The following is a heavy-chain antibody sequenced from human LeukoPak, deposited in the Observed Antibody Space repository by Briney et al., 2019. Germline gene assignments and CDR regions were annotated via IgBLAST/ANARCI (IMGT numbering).Heavy chain of an antibody. V-gene: IGHV4-59*12. CDR1: DDSITMYY. CDR2: VDHTGST. CDR3: ARDSVQSYYDSSGYYPYYYYYYMDV. J-gene: IGHJ6*03. D-gene: IGHD3-22*01. Sequence: SETLSLTCSVSDDSITMYYWTWIRQPPGKGLEWIGYVDHTGSTNYNPSLKSRVTMSVDTSKNQFSLKLSSVTAAYTAVYYCARDSVQSYYDSSGYYPYYYYYYMDVWGKGTTVTISS.